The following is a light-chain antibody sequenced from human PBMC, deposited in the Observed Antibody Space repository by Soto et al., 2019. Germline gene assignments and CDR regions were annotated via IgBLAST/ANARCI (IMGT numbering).Light chain of an antibody. Sequence: EIVLTQSPATLSFSPGESATLSFRASQSVTKYLVWYQQKPGQAPRLLISDASYRATGIPARFSGSGSGTDFSLTISSLEPEDFALYYCQQRSNWPITFGQGTRLEIK. CDR3: QQRSNWPIT. CDR1: QSVTKY. V-gene: IGKV3-11*01. CDR2: DAS. J-gene: IGKJ5*01.